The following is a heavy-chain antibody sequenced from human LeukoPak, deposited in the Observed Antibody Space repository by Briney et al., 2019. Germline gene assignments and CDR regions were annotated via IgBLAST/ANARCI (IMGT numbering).Heavy chain of an antibody. V-gene: IGHV3-74*01. CDR2: INTDGSST. CDR1: GLTFSNFW. J-gene: IGHJ4*02. Sequence: GGSLRLSCAASGLTFSNFWMHWVRQAPGKGLVWVSRINTDGSSTAYADSVKGRFTISRDNAKNTLYLQMNNLRIEDTATYFCARDMSWNSVSYWGRGTLVTVSS. D-gene: IGHD1-7*01. CDR3: ARDMSWNSVSY.